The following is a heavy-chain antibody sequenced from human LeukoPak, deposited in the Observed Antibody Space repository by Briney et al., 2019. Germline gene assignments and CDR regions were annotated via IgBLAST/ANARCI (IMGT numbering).Heavy chain of an antibody. CDR2: IYYIGTA. Sequence: PSETLSLTCSVSGDSISIGDYRWSWIRQSPGKGLEWIGNIYYIGTAYYNPSLRSRVALSADTSKNQFSLKLNSVTVADSAVYFCARARGDSPRIYYYMDVWGKGTTVTVSS. CDR3: ARARGDSPRIYYYMDV. J-gene: IGHJ6*03. V-gene: IGHV4-30-4*01. D-gene: IGHD3-16*01. CDR1: GDSISIGDYR.